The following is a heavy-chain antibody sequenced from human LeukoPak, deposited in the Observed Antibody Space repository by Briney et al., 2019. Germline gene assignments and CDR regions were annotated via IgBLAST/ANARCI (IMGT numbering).Heavy chain of an antibody. Sequence: SETLSLTCAVYGGSFSGYYWSWIRQPPGKGLEWIGEINHSGSTNYNPSLKSRVTISVDTSKNQFSLKLSSVTAADTAVYYCARLRPRTYGSGSYYDLWGQGTLVTVSS. CDR1: GGSFSGYY. CDR3: ARLRPRTYGSGSYYDL. J-gene: IGHJ5*02. V-gene: IGHV4-34*01. CDR2: INHSGST. D-gene: IGHD3-10*01.